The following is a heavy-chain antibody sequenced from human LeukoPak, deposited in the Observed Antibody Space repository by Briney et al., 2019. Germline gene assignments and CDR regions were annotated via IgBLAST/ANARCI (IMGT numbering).Heavy chain of an antibody. CDR1: GYTFTIYG. V-gene: IGHV1-18*01. D-gene: IGHD6-13*01. CDR3: ASGSSSFWFDP. Sequence: ASVTVSFKGSGYTFTIYGISWVRQAPGQGLEWMGWISAYNGNTNYAQKLQGRVTMTTDTSTSTAYIELRSLRCDDTAVQYGASGSSSFWFDPWGQGTLVTVSS. J-gene: IGHJ5*02. CDR2: ISAYNGNT.